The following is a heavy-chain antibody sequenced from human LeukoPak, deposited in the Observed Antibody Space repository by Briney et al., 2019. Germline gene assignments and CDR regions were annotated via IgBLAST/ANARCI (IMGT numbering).Heavy chain of an antibody. Sequence: SETPSLTCTVARGSVSSSTYYSSWVRHPPRKGLEWIASIYYTGSTYYNPSLKSRVTISLDMSKNEFFLTMTSVTAADTAVYFCTAEKNGSPHYWGQGTQVTVSS. V-gene: IGHV4-39*07. J-gene: IGHJ4*02. CDR1: RGSVSSSTYY. D-gene: IGHD2-8*01. CDR3: TAEKNGSPHY. CDR2: IYYTGST.